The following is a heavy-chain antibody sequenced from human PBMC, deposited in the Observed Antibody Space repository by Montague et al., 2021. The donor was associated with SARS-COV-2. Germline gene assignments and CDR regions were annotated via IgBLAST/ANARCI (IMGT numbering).Heavy chain of an antibody. V-gene: IGHV4-39*01. CDR1: GGSISGSTYY. J-gene: IGHJ4*02. D-gene: IGHD3-3*01. Sequence: SETLSLTCTVSGGSISGSTYYWGWIRQAPGKGLEWIGSIFHTGNTYYNPSLGTRVIVSVETSKNQFSVQLNSVTAADTAVYYCAMGENHDFFYWGQGTLVTVSS. CDR3: AMGENHDFFY. CDR2: IFHTGNT.